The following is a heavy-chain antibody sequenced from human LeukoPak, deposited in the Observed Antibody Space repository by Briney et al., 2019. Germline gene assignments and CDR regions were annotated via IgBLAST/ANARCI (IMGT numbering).Heavy chain of an antibody. D-gene: IGHD3-16*02. J-gene: IGHJ3*02. CDR2: ISSSGSTI. V-gene: IGHV3-11*01. CDR3: AKYPLSEDAFDI. CDR1: GFTFSDYY. Sequence: GGSLRLSCAASGFTFSDYYMSWIRQAPGKGLEWVSYISSSGSTIYYADSVKGRFTISRDNAKNSLYLQMNSLKTEDTAVYYCAKYPLSEDAFDIWGQGTMVTVSS.